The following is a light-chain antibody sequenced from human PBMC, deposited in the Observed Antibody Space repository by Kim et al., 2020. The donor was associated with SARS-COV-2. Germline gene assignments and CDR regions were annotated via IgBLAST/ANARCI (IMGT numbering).Light chain of an antibody. CDR2: VNSDGSH. V-gene: IGLV4-69*01. Sequence: ASLQTACTMTGGHCSYASGLHQQHPEKGPRYLMNVNSDGSHSKGDGIPDRFSGSSSGAERYLTISSRQSEDEADYYCQTWGTGIRVFGGGTQLTVL. CDR1: GGHCSYA. J-gene: IGLJ3*02. CDR3: QTWGTGIRV.